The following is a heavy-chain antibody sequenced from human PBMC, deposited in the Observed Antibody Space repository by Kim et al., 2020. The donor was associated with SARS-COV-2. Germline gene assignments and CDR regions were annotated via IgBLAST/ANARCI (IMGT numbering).Heavy chain of an antibody. Sequence: LKRRVTISVDTSKNQFSLKLSSVTAADTAVYYWARGDCSGTSCYPYYFDYWGQGTLVTVSS. V-gene: IGHV4-34*01. CDR3: ARGDCSGTSCYPYYFDY. J-gene: IGHJ4*02. D-gene: IGHD2-2*01.